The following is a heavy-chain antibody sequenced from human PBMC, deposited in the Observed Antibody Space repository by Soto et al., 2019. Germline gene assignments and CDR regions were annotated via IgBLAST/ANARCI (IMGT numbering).Heavy chain of an antibody. V-gene: IGHV1-46*01. CDR1: GYTFTSYY. Sequence: ASVKVSCKASGYTFTSYYMHWVRQAPGQGLEWMGIINPSGGSTSYAQKFQGRVTMTRDTSTSTVYMELSSLRSEDTAVYYCARGVSSGIAVAGTSWFDPWGQGTLVTVSS. CDR2: INPSGGST. D-gene: IGHD6-19*01. J-gene: IGHJ5*02. CDR3: ARGVSSGIAVAGTSWFDP.